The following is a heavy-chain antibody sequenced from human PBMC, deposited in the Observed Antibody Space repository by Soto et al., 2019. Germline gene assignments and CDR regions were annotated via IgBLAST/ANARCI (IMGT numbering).Heavy chain of an antibody. V-gene: IGHV3-11*01. J-gene: IGHJ3*02. D-gene: IGHD4-17*01. Sequence: QVQLVESGGGLVKPGGSLRLSCEASGFTFSDYYMSWIRQAPGRGLEWVSYISSSGSTIYYADSVKGRFTISRDNAKNSLYLQMNSLRAEDTAVYYCARTTVTTRASFAFDIWGQGTMVTVSS. CDR1: GFTFSDYY. CDR2: ISSSGSTI. CDR3: ARTTVTTRASFAFDI.